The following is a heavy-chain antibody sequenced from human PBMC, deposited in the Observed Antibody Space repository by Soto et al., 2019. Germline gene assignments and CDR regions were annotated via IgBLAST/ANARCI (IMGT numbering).Heavy chain of an antibody. CDR3: ARGGSGSTSTPEAFDI. Sequence: QVQLVQSGAEVKKPGASVKVSCKASGYTFISYYMHWVRQAHGQGLVWMGIINPSGGGTTYAQKWLGRFTKTKETPPSTVYMERSSLRCEETAVYYGARGGSGSTSTPEAFDIWGQGTMVTVSS. CDR2: INPSGGGT. D-gene: IGHD2-2*01. CDR1: GYTFISYY. J-gene: IGHJ3*02. V-gene: IGHV1-46*04.